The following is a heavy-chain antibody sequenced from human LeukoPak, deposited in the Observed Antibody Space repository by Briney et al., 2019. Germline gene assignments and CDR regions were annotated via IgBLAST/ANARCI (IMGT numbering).Heavy chain of an antibody. Sequence: PGGSLRLSCAASGDTFSSYAISWVRQAPGQGLEWMGRIFPILGIANYAQKFQGRVTITADKSTSTAYMELSSLRSEDTAVYYCARDHLVVAATTAMGYYYGMDVWGLGTTVSVSS. J-gene: IGHJ6*02. CDR2: IFPILGIA. CDR1: GDTFSSYA. D-gene: IGHD2-15*01. CDR3: ARDHLVVAATTAMGYYYGMDV. V-gene: IGHV1-69*04.